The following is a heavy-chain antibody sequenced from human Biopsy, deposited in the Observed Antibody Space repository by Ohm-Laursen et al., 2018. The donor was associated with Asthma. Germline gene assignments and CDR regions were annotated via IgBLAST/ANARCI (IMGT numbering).Heavy chain of an antibody. CDR2: IKHDGSEK. V-gene: IGHV3-7*01. CDR1: GFTFGAYC. Sequence: GSLRLSCAASGFTFGAYCMSWVRQVPGQGLEWVANIKHDGSEKNHVDSLKGRFTISRDNAKNLLFLQMNSLRAEDTAVYYCARTFHFWSPYHAEHYQLWGQGTLVTASS. J-gene: IGHJ1*01. CDR3: ARTFHFWSPYHAEHYQL. D-gene: IGHD3-3*02.